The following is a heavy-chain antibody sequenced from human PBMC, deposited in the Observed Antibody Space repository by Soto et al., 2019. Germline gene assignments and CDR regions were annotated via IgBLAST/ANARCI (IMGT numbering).Heavy chain of an antibody. CDR1: GDSINGYF. CDR2: IYTNGGT. D-gene: IGHD4-4*01. CDR3: AREGTDYNGYYYAMDV. V-gene: IGHV4-4*07. J-gene: IGHJ6*02. Sequence: QVQLQESGPRLVKPSETLSLTCTVSGDSINGYFWSWTRQPAGKVLEWIGRIYTNGGTNYNPSLKSRFAMSIDASKNQLSLMLTSVTAADKAVYYCAREGTDYNGYYYAMDVWGQGSTVTVSS.